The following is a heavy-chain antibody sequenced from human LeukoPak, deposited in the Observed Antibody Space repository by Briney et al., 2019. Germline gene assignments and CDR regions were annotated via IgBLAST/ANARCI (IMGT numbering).Heavy chain of an antibody. CDR3: GKTTAGYSSGQKPAWPVDY. J-gene: IGHJ4*02. Sequence: GGSLRLSCEASGFTFGSFAMYWVRQAPGKGLDWIAGIFCSGGSPHYADSVKGRFTISRDNSKNTLYLQINSLRAEDTAVYYCGKTTAGYSSGQKPAWPVDYWGEGTLVTVSS. D-gene: IGHD5-18*01. V-gene: IGHV3-23*01. CDR2: IFCSGGSP. CDR1: GFTFGSFA.